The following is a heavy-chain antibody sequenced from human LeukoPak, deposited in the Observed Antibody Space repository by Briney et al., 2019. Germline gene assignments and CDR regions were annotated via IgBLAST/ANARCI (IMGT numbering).Heavy chain of an antibody. V-gene: IGHV5-51*01. CDR3: ARVFGYTYGYFFDY. CDR2: IYPRDSDT. CDR1: GYSFTIYW. D-gene: IGHD5-18*01. Sequence: GESLKISCKGSGYSFTIYWIAWVRQMPGKGLEWMGIIYPRDSDTRYSPSFQGQVTISADKSISTAYLQWSSLKASDTAMHYCARVFGYTYGYFFDYWGQGTLVTVSS. J-gene: IGHJ4*02.